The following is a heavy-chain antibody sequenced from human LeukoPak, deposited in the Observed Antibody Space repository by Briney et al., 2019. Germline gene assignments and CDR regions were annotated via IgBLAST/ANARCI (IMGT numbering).Heavy chain of an antibody. J-gene: IGHJ5*02. CDR1: GYSISSGYY. CDR2: IYYSGST. D-gene: IGHD4-23*01. CDR3: AREPVGYNWFDP. Sequence: PSETLSLTCAVSGYSISSGYYWGWIRQRPGKGLEWIGYIYYSGSTNYNPSLKSRVTISVDTSKNQFSLKLSSVTAADTAVYYCAREPVGYNWFDPWGQGTLVTVSS. V-gene: IGHV4-61*01.